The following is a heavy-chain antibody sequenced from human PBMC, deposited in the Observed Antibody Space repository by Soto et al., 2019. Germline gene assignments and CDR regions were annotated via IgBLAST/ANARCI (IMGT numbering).Heavy chain of an antibody. Sequence: SETLSLTCTVSGGSISSYYWSWIRQPPGKGLEWIGYIYYSGSTNYNPSLKSRVTISVDTSKNQFSLKLSSVTAADTAVYYCARAGYCSGGSCDAYFDYWGQGTLVTVS. J-gene: IGHJ4*02. CDR3: ARAGYCSGGSCDAYFDY. CDR1: GGSISSYY. V-gene: IGHV4-59*01. CDR2: IYYSGST. D-gene: IGHD2-15*01.